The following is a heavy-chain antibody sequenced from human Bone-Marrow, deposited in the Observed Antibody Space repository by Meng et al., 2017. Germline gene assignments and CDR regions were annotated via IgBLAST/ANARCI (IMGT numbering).Heavy chain of an antibody. D-gene: IGHD3-22*01. CDR2: ISYDGSSK. CDR3: ARERRDTMIVYYFDY. CDR1: GFTFSSYA. Sequence: GESLKISCAASGFTFSSYAMHWVRQAPGKGLEWVAVISYDGSSKYYADSVKGRFTISRDNSKNTLYLQMNSLRAEDTAVYYCARERRDTMIVYYFDYWGQGTLVTVSS. J-gene: IGHJ4*02. V-gene: IGHV3-30*04.